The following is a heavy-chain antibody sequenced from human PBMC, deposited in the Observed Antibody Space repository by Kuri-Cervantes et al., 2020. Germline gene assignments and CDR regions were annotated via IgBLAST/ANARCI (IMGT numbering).Heavy chain of an antibody. D-gene: IGHD1-26*01. V-gene: IGHV4-4*07. CDR1: GGSISSYY. Sequence: ESLKISCTVSGGSISSYYWSWIRQPAGKGLEWIGRIYTSGSTNYNPSLKSRVTMSVDTSKNQFSLKLSSVTAADTAVYYCARHSGHKSGSYHSSFGYWGQGTLVTVSS. CDR2: IYTSGST. CDR3: ARHSGHKSGSYHSSFGY. J-gene: IGHJ4*02.